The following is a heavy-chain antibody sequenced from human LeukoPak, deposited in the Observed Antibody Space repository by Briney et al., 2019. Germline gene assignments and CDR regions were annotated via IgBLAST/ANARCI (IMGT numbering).Heavy chain of an antibody. D-gene: IGHD4-23*01. V-gene: IGHV3-53*01. CDR2: LYTSGAT. CDR3: ARRPITPDYYYMDV. Sequence: GGSLTLSCPASGLTVSSNYMTWVRQPPGKGLEWVSVLYTSGATYYADSVRGRFTISRDNSKNTLYLQMNSLRAEDTAVYYCARRPITPDYYYMDVWGKGTTVTVSS. CDR1: GLTVSSNY. J-gene: IGHJ6*03.